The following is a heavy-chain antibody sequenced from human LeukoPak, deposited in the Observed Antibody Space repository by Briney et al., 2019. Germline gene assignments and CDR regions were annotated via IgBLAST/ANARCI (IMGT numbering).Heavy chain of an antibody. Sequence: GGSLRLSCAASGFTFSGYYMSWIRQAPGQGLEWVSYISSSSSYTKNADAVKGRFTISRDNAKKYVYLQMNSLRAEDTAVYYCGRGQWTSDYWGQGTLVTVSS. D-gene: IGHD3/OR15-3a*01. J-gene: IGHJ4*02. CDR2: ISSSSSYT. V-gene: IGHV3-11*05. CDR3: GRGQWTSDY. CDR1: GFTFSGYY.